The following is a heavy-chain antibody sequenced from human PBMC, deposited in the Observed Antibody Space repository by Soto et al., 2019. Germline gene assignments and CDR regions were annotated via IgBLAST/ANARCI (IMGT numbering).Heavy chain of an antibody. CDR2: IYHSGST. CDR1: GGSISSGGYS. D-gene: IGHD5-18*01. J-gene: IGHJ5*02. CDR3: ARERQLETEGNWFDP. Sequence: KPSETLSLTCAVSGGSISSGGYSWSWIRQPPGKGLEWIGYIYHSGSTYYNPSLKSRVTISVDRSKNQFSLKLSSVTTADTAVYYCARERQLETEGNWFDPWGQGTLVTVPQ. V-gene: IGHV4-30-2*01.